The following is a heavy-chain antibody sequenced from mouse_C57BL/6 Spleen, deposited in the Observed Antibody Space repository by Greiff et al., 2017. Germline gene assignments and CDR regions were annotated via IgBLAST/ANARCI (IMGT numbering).Heavy chain of an antibody. Sequence: QVQLKESGAELVRPGASVTLSCKASGYTFTDYEMHWVKQTPVHGLEWIGAIDPETGGTAYNQKFKGKAILTADKSSSTAYMELRSLTSEDSAVYYCTRDYGSPFGVWGTGTTVTVAT. CDR1: GYTFTDYE. V-gene: IGHV1-15*01. CDR3: TRDYGSPFGV. D-gene: IGHD1-1*01. J-gene: IGHJ1*03. CDR2: IDPETGGT.